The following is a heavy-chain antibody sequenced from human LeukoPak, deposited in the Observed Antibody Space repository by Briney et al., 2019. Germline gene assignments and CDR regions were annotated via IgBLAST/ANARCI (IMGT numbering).Heavy chain of an antibody. Sequence: GGSLRLSCAASGFISSSYAMNWVRQVPGKGLEWVSSINNYGGSRNYADSVKGRFTISRDNSKNTLYLQMNSLRAEDTAIYYCAKGGRECTSTTCYTLYNWFDPWGQGTLVTVSS. CDR2: INNYGGSR. CDR1: GFISSSYA. V-gene: IGHV3-23*01. D-gene: IGHD2-2*02. CDR3: AKGGRECTSTTCYTLYNWFDP. J-gene: IGHJ5*02.